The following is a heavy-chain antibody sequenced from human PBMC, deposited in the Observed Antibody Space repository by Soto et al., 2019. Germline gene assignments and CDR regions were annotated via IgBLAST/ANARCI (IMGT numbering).Heavy chain of an antibody. CDR1: GDSVSSNSAA. D-gene: IGHD3-10*01. CDR2: TYYRSKWYN. J-gene: IGHJ5*02. Sequence: SQTLSLTCAISGDSVSSNSAAWNWIRQSPSRGLEWLGRTYYRSKWYNDYAVSVKSRITINPDTSKNQFSLQLNSVTPEDTAVYYCARDDAYYDGSGSNWFDPWGQGTLVTVSS. CDR3: ARDDAYYDGSGSNWFDP. V-gene: IGHV6-1*01.